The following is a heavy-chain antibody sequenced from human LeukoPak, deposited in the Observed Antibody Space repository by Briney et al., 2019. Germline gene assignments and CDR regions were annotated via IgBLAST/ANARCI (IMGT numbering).Heavy chain of an antibody. V-gene: IGHV1-2*02. J-gene: IGHJ4*02. D-gene: IGHD3-22*01. CDR2: INPNSGGT. CDR1: GYTFTGYY. Sequence: ASVKVSCKASGYTFTGYYMHWVRQAPGQGLEWMGWINPNSGGTNYAQKFQGRVTMTRDTSISTAYMELSRLRSDDTAVYYCARQLDYDSSGYYFGWGQGTLVTVSS. CDR3: ARQLDYDSSGYYFG.